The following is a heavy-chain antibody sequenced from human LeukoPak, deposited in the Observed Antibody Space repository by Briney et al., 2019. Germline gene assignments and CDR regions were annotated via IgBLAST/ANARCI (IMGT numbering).Heavy chain of an antibody. D-gene: IGHD3-10*01. CDR2: INPNSGGT. CDR1: GYTFTGYY. V-gene: IGHV1-2*02. Sequence: VASVKVSCKASGYTFTGYYMHWVRQAPGQGLEWMGWINPNSGGTNYAQKFQERVTITRDMSTSTAYMELSSLRSEDTAVYYCAADRFGELLFPYYYGMDVWGQGTTVTVSS. CDR3: AADRFGELLFPYYYGMDV. J-gene: IGHJ6*02.